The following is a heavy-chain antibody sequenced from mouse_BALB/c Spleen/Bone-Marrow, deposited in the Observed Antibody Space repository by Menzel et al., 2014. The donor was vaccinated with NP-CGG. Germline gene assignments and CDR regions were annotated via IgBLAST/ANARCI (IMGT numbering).Heavy chain of an antibody. CDR2: IWSGGST. CDR3: ARNPGFAY. CDR1: GFSLTSYG. Sequence: VQLQQSGPGLVQPSQSLSITCTVSGFSLTSYGVHWVRQSPGKGLEWLGVIWSGGSTDYNAAFISRLSISKDNSKSQVFSKMNSLQANDTAIYYCARNPGFAYWGQGTLVTVSA. V-gene: IGHV2-2*02. J-gene: IGHJ3*01.